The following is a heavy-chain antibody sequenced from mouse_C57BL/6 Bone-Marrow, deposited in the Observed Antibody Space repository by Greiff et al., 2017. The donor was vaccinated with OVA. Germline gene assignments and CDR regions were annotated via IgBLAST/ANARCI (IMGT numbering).Heavy chain of an antibody. CDR1: GFTFSSYG. D-gene: IGHD1-1*02. J-gene: IGHJ3*01. CDR3: ARVLWSFAY. Sequence: EVNLVESGGDLVKPGGSLKLSCAASGFTFSSYGMSWVRQTPDKRLEWVATISSGGSYTYYPDSVKGRFTISRDNAKNTLYLQMSSLKSEDTAMYDCARVLWSFAYWGQGTLVTVSA. CDR2: ISSGGSYT. V-gene: IGHV5-6*01.